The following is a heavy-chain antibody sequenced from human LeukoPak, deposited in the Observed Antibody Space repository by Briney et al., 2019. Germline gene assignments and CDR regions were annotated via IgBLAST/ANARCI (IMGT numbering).Heavy chain of an antibody. CDR1: GYTFTSYG. CDR3: ARGQITFGGVVVIPGIAPFDY. D-gene: IGHD3-16*02. CDR2: ISAYNGNT. V-gene: IGHV1-18*01. J-gene: IGHJ4*02. Sequence: GASVKVSCRASGYTFTSYGISWVRQAPGQGLEWMGWISAYNGNTYYAQNLQGRVTMTTDTSTSTAYMELTSLRSDDTAVYYCARGQITFGGVVVIPGIAPFDYWGQGTLVTVFS.